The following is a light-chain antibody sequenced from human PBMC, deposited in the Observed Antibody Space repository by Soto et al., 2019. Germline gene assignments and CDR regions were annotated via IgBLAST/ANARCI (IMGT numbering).Light chain of an antibody. CDR3: QQRGDWPPSIT. CDR1: QSVNSY. Sequence: EIVLTQSPATLSLSPGERATLSCRASQSVNSYLAWYQHKPGQAPRLLIYDASNRATGIPARFSGSGSGTDFTLTITSLEPEDFGVYYCQQRGDWPPSITFGYGTRLEIK. V-gene: IGKV3-11*01. J-gene: IGKJ5*01. CDR2: DAS.